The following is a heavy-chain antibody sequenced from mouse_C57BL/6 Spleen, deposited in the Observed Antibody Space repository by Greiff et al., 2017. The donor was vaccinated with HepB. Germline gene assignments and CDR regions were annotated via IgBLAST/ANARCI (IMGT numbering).Heavy chain of an antibody. CDR3: ARRNLLLYFDY. V-gene: IGHV1-54*01. CDR1: GYAFTNYL. D-gene: IGHD1-1*01. J-gene: IGHJ2*01. Sequence: QVQLKQSGAELVRPGTSVKVSCKASGYAFTNYLIGWVKQRPGQGLAWIGVINPGSGGTNYNEKFKGKATLTADKSSSTAYMQLSSLTSEDSAVYFCARRNLLLYFDYWGQGTTLTVSS. CDR2: INPGSGGT.